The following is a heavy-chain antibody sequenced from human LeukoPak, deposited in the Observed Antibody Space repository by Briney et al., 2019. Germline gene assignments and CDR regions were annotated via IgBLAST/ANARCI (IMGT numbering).Heavy chain of an antibody. CDR1: GFTVSSNY. J-gene: IGHJ4*02. V-gene: IGHV3-53*01. CDR3: ARDPYYYDSSGYFPWFDY. CDR2: IYSGGST. D-gene: IGHD3-22*01. Sequence: PGGSLRLSCAASGFTVSSNYMSWVRQAPGKGPEWVSVIYSGGSTYYADSVKGRFTISRDNSKNTLYLQMNSLRAEDTAVYYCARDPYYYDSSGYFPWFDYWGQGTLVTVSS.